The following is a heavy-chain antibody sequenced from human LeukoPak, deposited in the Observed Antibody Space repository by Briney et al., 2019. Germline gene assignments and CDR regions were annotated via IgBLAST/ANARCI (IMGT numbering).Heavy chain of an antibody. CDR2: IYYSGST. D-gene: IGHD6-13*01. CDR3: ARGVSSSWYPIDY. V-gene: IGHV4-59*13. J-gene: IGHJ4*02. Sequence: SETLSLTCTVSGGPPSTYYGSGIRQPLGKGLEWIGDIYYSGSTNYNPSLKSRVTISVDTSKNQFSLRLNSVTAADTAVYYCARGVSSSWYPIDYWGQGTLVTVSS. CDR1: GGPPSTYY.